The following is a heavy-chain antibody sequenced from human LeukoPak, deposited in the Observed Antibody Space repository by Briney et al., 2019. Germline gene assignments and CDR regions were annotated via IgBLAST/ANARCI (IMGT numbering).Heavy chain of an antibody. CDR3: ARARRPSPFDY. CDR1: GYTFTSYY. Sequence: ASVKLSCKASGYTFTSYYMHWVRHAHGHGLEWMGWINPNSGGTNYAQKFQGRVTMTRDTSISTAYMELSSLKSDDTAVYYCARARRPSPFDYWGQGTLVTVSS. CDR2: INPNSGGT. J-gene: IGHJ4*02. V-gene: IGHV1-2*02.